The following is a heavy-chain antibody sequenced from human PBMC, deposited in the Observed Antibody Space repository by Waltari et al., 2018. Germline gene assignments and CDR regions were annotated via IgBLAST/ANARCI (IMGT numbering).Heavy chain of an antibody. D-gene: IGHD5-12*01. J-gene: IGHJ4*02. CDR2: SYHSGST. CDR3: ARRWLQSYYFDY. Sequence: QVQLQESGPGLVKPSETLSLTCAVSGYSISSGYYWGWIRQPPGKGLEWIGSSYHSGSTYYNPSLKSRVTISVDTSKNQFSLKLSSVTAADTAVYYCARRWLQSYYFDYWGQGTLVTVSS. V-gene: IGHV4-38-2*01. CDR1: GYSISSGYY.